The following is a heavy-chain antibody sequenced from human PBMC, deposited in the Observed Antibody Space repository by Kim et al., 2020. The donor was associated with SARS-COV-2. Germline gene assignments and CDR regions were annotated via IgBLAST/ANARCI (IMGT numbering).Heavy chain of an antibody. J-gene: IGHJ4*02. CDR3: ARVVGAARYDY. D-gene: IGHD6-6*01. Sequence: TNSTPSLKSRVTISVDTSKNQFSLKLSSVTAADTAVYYCARVVGAARYDYWGQGTLVTVSS. CDR2: T. V-gene: IGHV4-59*01.